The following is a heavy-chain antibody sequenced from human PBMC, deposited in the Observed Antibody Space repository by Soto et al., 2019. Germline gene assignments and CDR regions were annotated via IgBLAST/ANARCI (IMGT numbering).Heavy chain of an antibody. V-gene: IGHV1-24*01. CDR1: GYTLTELS. CDR2: FDPEDGET. CDR3: ATVGSSSSGSYYCGMDV. J-gene: IGHJ6*02. D-gene: IGHD6-6*01. Sequence: ASVKVSCKVSGYTLTELSMHWVRQAPGKGLEWMGGFDPEDGETIYAQKFQGRVTMTEDTSTDTAYMELSSLRSEDTAVYYCATVGSSSSGSYYCGMDVWGQGTTVTVSS.